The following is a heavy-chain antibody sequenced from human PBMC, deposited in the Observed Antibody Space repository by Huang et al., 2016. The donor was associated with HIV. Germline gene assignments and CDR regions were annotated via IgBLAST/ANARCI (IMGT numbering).Heavy chain of an antibody. CDR3: ARATDRDFEYSFDF. J-gene: IGHJ4*02. D-gene: IGHD2-21*02. CDR1: GDSITSSMNYY. CDR2: IFATGNP. V-gene: IGHV4-61*09. Sequence: QVQLQESCPGLVKPSQTLSLICSVSGDSITSSMNYYCTWVRQPAGQGLEYVGIIFATGNPDYNPTLKTRFSISLDTSKNQFCRRLTSMTAADTAVYYCARATDRDFEYSFDFWGQGILVTVSS.